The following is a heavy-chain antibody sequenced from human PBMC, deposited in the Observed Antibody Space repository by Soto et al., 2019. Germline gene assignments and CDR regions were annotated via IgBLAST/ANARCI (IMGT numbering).Heavy chain of an antibody. Sequence: QVQLVESGGGLVKPGGSLRLSCAASGFTFSDYYMSWIRQAPGKGLEWVSYISSSGSTIYYADSVKGRFTISRDNAKNSLYLQMNSLRAEDTAVYYCARDQRSLWFGEVSNWVAYYYGMDVWGQGTTVTVSS. J-gene: IGHJ6*02. CDR3: ARDQRSLWFGEVSNWVAYYYGMDV. V-gene: IGHV3-11*01. D-gene: IGHD3-10*01. CDR2: ISSSGSTI. CDR1: GFTFSDYY.